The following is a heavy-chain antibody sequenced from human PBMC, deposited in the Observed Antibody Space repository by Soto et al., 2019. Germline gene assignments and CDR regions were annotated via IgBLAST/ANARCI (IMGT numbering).Heavy chain of an antibody. V-gene: IGHV4-59*01. CDR3: ARDLWGYCGTDCYPLDV. D-gene: IGHD2-21*02. CDR2: MYNTGST. Sequence: SETLSLTCTVSGGCMSSYYWSWIRQPPGKGLEWIGYMYNTGSTVYNPSFKSRVTISVDTSKNQFSLKLNSVTAADTAVYYCARDLWGYCGTDCYPLDVWGQGTTVTVSS. J-gene: IGHJ6*02. CDR1: GGCMSSYY.